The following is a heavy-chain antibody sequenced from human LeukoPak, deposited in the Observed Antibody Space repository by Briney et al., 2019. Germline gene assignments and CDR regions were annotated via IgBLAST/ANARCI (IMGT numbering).Heavy chain of an antibody. CDR2: ITRSSIYI. Sequence: GGTLRLSCAASGFTFSSYSMKWVRQAPGKGLEWVSSITRSSIYIYYADSVKGRFTISRDNAKNSLYLQMNSLRAEDTAVYYCARVGYDGTGYYSLGNYWGQGTLVSVSS. J-gene: IGHJ4*02. CDR3: ARVGYDGTGYYSLGNY. V-gene: IGHV3-21*01. CDR1: GFTFSSYS. D-gene: IGHD3-22*01.